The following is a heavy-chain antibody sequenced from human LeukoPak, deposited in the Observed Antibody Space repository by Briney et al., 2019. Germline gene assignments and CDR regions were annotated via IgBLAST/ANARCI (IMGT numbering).Heavy chain of an antibody. CDR1: GESITSGEYY. D-gene: IGHD4/OR15-4a*01. V-gene: IGHV4-39*07. J-gene: IGHJ5*02. Sequence: SETLSLTCSVSGESITSGEYYWAWLRQPPGKWLEWLGSVYYSGSIKYNPSLKGRVSISRDMSKNQFSLNLNSVNATDTAVYYCARRDYAAWFDPWGQGTLLTVSS. CDR3: ARRDYAAWFDP. CDR2: VYYSGSI.